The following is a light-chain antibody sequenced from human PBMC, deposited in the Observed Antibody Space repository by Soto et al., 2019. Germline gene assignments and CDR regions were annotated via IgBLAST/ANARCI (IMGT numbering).Light chain of an antibody. CDR2: DAS. Sequence: DIQMTQSPSTLSASVGDTFAFTCRASQSVSGWVAWYQQKPGEAPKLLIYDASALPRGVPSRFSGSGSGTEFTLTISSLQSEDFAVYYCQQYNNWPRTFGQGTKVDIK. V-gene: IGKV1-5*01. CDR1: QSVSGW. CDR3: QQYNNWPRT. J-gene: IGKJ1*01.